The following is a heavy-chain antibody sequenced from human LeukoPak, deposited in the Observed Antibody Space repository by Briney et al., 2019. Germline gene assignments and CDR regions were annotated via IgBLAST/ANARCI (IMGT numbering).Heavy chain of an antibody. D-gene: IGHD3-22*01. CDR3: AKDLGYYYDSSGYYGFDY. V-gene: IGHV3-48*01. CDR1: GFTFSSYS. J-gene: IGHJ4*02. Sequence: GGSLRLSCAASGFTFSSYSMNWVRQAPGKGLEWVSYISSSSSTIYYADSVKGRFTISRDNAKNSLYLHMNSLRAEDTAVYYCAKDLGYYYDSSGYYGFDYWGQGTLVTVSS. CDR2: ISSSSSTI.